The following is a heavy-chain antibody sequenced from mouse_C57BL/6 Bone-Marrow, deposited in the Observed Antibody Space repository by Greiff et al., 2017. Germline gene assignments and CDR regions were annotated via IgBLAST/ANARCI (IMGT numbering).Heavy chain of an antibody. V-gene: IGHV5-12*01. CDR3: ARHFYAMDY. J-gene: IGHJ4*01. CDR2: ISNGGGST. CDR1: GFTFSDYY. Sequence: EVKLMESGGGLVQPGGSLKLSCAASGFTFSDYYMYWVRQTPEKRLEWVAYISNGGGSTYYPDTVQGRFTISRDNAKNTLYLQMSRLKSEDTAMYYCARHFYAMDYWGQGTSVTVSS.